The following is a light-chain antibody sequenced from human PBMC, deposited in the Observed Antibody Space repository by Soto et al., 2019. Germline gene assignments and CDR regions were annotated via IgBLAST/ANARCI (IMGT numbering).Light chain of an antibody. Sequence: DIQMTQSPSTLSSSVVDRVTFTCLASQSVSSWLAWYQQKPGKAPKLLISDASNRATGIPARFSGSGSGTEFTLTISSLQSEDFAVYYCQPYNNWPPWKFGPGTKVDIK. CDR3: QPYNNWPPWK. V-gene: IGKV1-5*01. J-gene: IGKJ1*01. CDR2: DAS. CDR1: QSVSSW.